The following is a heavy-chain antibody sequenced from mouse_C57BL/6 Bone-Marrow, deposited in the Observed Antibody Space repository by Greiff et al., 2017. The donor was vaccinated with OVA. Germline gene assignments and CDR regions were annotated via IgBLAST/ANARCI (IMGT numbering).Heavy chain of an antibody. CDR3: ARRYGSLYAMDY. CDR1: GYAFSSYW. Sequence: VQLQQSGAELVKPGASVKISCKASGYAFSSYWMNWVKQRPGKGLEWIGQIYPGDGDTNYNGKFKGKATLTADKSSSTAYMQLSSLTSEDSAVYFCARRYGSLYAMDYWGQGTSVTVSS. J-gene: IGHJ4*01. D-gene: IGHD1-1*01. V-gene: IGHV1-80*01. CDR2: IYPGDGDT.